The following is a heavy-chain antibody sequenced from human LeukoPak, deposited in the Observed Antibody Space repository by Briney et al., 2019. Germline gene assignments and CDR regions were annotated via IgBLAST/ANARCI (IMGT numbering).Heavy chain of an antibody. CDR1: GYTFTSYG. Sequence: ASVKISCKASGYTFTSYGISWVRQAPGQGLEWMGWISAYNGNTNYAQKLQGRVTMTTDTSTSTAYMELRSLRSDDTAVYYCARAGSGSHCYYGMDVWGQGTTVTVSS. J-gene: IGHJ6*02. CDR3: ARAGSGSHCYYGMDV. CDR2: ISAYNGNT. V-gene: IGHV1-18*01. D-gene: IGHD3-10*01.